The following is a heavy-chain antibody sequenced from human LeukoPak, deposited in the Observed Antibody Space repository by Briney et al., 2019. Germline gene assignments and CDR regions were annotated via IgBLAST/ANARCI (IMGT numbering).Heavy chain of an antibody. Sequence: GASVKVSRTASGYTFTGCYMHWVRQAPGQGLEWMGWINPDSGGTNYAQKFQGWVTMTSDTSISTAYMELSRLRSDDTTVYYCARGEQLLVPTWFDYWVQGTLVTVSS. J-gene: IGHJ4*02. D-gene: IGHD6-13*01. V-gene: IGHV1-2*04. CDR3: ARGEQLLVPTWFDY. CDR1: GYTFTGCY. CDR2: INPDSGGT.